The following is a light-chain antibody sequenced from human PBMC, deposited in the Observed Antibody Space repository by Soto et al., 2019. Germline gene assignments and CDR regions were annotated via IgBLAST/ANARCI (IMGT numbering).Light chain of an antibody. V-gene: IGLV2-14*01. CDR2: EVT. Sequence: QSVLTQPASGSGSPGQSIAISCTGSRSDVRTYNYVSWYQQHPGKVLQFIISEVTNRPSGVSNRFSGSKSGNTASLTISVLQAEEEADYYFSSYTTSSTRVFGTGTKLTAL. CDR3: SSYTTSSTRV. J-gene: IGLJ1*01. CDR1: RSDVRTYNY.